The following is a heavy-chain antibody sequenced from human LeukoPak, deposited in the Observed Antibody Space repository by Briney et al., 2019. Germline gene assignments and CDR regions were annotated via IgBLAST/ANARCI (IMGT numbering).Heavy chain of an antibody. CDR3: ATESPIKF. CDR2: IHYSGNT. Sequence: SETLSLTCTVSGGSVTTYYWTWIRQTAGKGLDWIGRIHYSGNTNYNPSLKSRVTMSVDTSKSQFSLMMTSVTAADTAVYYCATESPIKFWGQGIQVTVSS. CDR1: GGSVTTYY. V-gene: IGHV4-4*07. J-gene: IGHJ4*02.